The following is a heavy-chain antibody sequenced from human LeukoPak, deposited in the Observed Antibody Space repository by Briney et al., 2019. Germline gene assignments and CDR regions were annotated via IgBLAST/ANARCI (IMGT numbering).Heavy chain of an antibody. Sequence: KPSETLSLTCTVSGGSISSSSYSWGWIRQPPGKGLEGIGSIYYSGSTYYNPSLKSRVTISVDTSKNQFSLKLSSVTAADTAVYYCARGRWEEDYYFDYWGQGTLVTVSS. V-gene: IGHV4-39*07. CDR1: GGSISSSSYS. D-gene: IGHD1-26*01. CDR2: IYYSGST. J-gene: IGHJ4*02. CDR3: ARGRWEEDYYFDY.